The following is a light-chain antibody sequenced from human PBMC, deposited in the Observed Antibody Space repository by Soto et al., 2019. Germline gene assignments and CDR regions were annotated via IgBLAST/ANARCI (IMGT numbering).Light chain of an antibody. CDR3: QQSGRSPYN. J-gene: IGKJ2*01. CDR1: QSVESHY. Sequence: EVVLTQSPGTLSMSPGERGTLSCRASQSVESHYLAWYQQKPGQSPRLLIYGTSSRAPGIPDRFSGSGSGTDFTLTISRLEPEDFAMYYCQQSGRSPYNFGQGTKLDIK. V-gene: IGKV3-20*01. CDR2: GTS.